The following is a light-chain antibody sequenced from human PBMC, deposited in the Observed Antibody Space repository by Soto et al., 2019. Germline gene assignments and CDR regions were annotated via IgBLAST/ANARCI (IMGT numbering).Light chain of an antibody. CDR1: SSDVGNNNY. J-gene: IGLJ1*01. CDR3: SSFTGSSHV. CDR2: DVT. V-gene: IGLV2-14*03. Sequence: QSVLTQPASVSGSPGPSITISCTGTSSDVGNNNYVSWYQHHPGRAPKVMICDVTNRPSGVSNRFSGSKSVNTASLTISGLQAEYEADYYCSSFTGSSHVFGTGTKLTVL.